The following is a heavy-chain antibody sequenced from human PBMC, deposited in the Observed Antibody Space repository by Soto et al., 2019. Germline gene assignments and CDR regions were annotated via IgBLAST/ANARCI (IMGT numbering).Heavy chain of an antibody. V-gene: IGHV3-33*01. J-gene: IGHJ6*02. CDR1: GFSFSDYG. Sequence: QVHLVESGGGVVQPGTSLRLSCAASGFSFSDYGMHWVRQAPGKGLEWRTIIWFDASHEYYADSVKGRFTISRDNSNNTLYLQLNSLTADDTAVYFCARDQGRATADGPLGNGLDVWGQGTAVTVSS. D-gene: IGHD6-13*01. CDR2: IWFDASHE. CDR3: ARDQGRATADGPLGNGLDV.